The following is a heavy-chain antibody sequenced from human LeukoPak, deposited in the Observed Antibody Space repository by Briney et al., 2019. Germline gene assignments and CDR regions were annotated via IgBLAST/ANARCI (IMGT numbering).Heavy chain of an antibody. V-gene: IGHV3-74*01. CDR3: VRERDCSSTSCYSWWFDP. CDR1: GFTFSSYW. D-gene: IGHD2-2*01. CDR2: INSDGSST. Sequence: GGSLRLSCAASGFTFSSYWMHWVRQAPGKGLVWVSRINSDGSSTSYADSVKGRFTISRDNAKNTLYLQMNSLRAEDTAVYYCVRERDCSSTSCYSWWFDPWGQGTLVTVSS. J-gene: IGHJ5*02.